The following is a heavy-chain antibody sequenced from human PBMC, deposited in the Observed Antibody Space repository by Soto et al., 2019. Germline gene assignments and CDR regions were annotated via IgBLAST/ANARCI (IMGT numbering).Heavy chain of an antibody. CDR3: ARHGRIGKWLVPFGY. J-gene: IGHJ4*02. CDR1: GGSISSYY. D-gene: IGHD6-19*01. V-gene: IGHV4-59*08. CDR2: IYYSGST. Sequence: SETLSLTCTVSGGSISSYYWSWIRQPPGKGLEWIGYIYYSGSTNYNPSLKSRVTISVDTSKNQFSLKLSSVTAADTAVYYCARHGRIGKWLVPFGYWGQGILVSV.